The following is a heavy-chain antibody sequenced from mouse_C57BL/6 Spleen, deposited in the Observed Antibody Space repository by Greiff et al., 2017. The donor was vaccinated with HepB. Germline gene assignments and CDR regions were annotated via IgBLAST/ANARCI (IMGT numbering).Heavy chain of an antibody. CDR1: GYTFTDYY. J-gene: IGHJ4*01. V-gene: IGHV1-19*01. CDR3: ARRDSSGRGAMDY. Sequence: EVQLQESGPVLVKPGASVKMSCKASGYTFTDYYMNWVKQSHGKSLEWIGVINPYNGGTSYNQKFKGKATLTVDKSSSTAYMELNSLTSEDSAVYYCARRDSSGRGAMDYWGQGTSVTVSS. CDR2: INPYNGGT. D-gene: IGHD3-2*02.